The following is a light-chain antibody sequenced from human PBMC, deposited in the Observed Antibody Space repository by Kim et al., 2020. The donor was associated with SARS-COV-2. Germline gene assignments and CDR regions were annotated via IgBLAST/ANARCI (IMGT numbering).Light chain of an antibody. J-gene: IGLJ1*01. Sequence: GQSITISCTGTSSDVGGYNYVSWYQQHPGKAPKLMIYDVSKRPSGVSNHFSGSKSGNTASLTISGLQAEDEADYYCSSCASSNSYVFGTGTKVTVL. V-gene: IGLV2-14*03. CDR2: DVS. CDR3: SSCASSNSYV. CDR1: SSDVGGYNY.